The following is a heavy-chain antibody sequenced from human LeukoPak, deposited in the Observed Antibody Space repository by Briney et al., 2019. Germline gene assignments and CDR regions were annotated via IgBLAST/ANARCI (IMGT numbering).Heavy chain of an antibody. CDR1: GGSISSGSYY. V-gene: IGHV4-61*02. CDR3: ASHWSDGSGSYERLDAFDI. D-gene: IGHD3-10*01. CDR2: IYTSGST. Sequence: SETLSLTCTVSGGSISSGSYYWSWIRQPAGKGLEWIGRIYTSGSTNYNPSLKSRVTISVDTSKNQFSLKLSSVTAADTAVYYCASHWSDGSGSYERLDAFDIWGQGTMVTVSS. J-gene: IGHJ3*02.